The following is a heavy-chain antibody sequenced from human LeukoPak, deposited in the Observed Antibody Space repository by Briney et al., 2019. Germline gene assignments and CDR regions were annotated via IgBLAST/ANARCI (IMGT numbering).Heavy chain of an antibody. J-gene: IGHJ4*02. CDR3: ARDRGSGWHTFDY. CDR2: ISSSSTYM. Sequence: GGSLRLSCAASGFTFSSYYMSWVRQAPGKGLEWVSSISSSSTYMFYADSVRGRFTISRDNAKNPLYLQMNSLRAEDTAVYYCARDRGSGWHTFDYWGQGTLVTVSS. CDR1: GFTFSSYY. D-gene: IGHD6-19*01. V-gene: IGHV3-21*01.